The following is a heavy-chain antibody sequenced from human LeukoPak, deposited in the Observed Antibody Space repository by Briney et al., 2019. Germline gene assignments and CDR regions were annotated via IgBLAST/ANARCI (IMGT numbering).Heavy chain of an antibody. CDR3: VRDWEGFNFDI. CDR1: GYSISSGYY. CDR2: IYHSGST. V-gene: IGHV4-38-2*02. D-gene: IGHD1-26*01. J-gene: IGHJ3*02. Sequence: SETLSLTCAVSGYSISSGYYWGWIRQPPGQGLEWIGRIYHSGSTYYNPSLKSRVTISVDTSKNQFSLKLSSVTAADTAVYYCVRDWEGFNFDIWGQGTVVTVSS.